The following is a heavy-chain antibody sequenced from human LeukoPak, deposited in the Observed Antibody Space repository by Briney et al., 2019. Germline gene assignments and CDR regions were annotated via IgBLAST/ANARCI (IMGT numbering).Heavy chain of an antibody. J-gene: IGHJ4*02. CDR1: GFTFSSYS. V-gene: IGHV3-48*01. CDR2: ISGSSRAI. CDR3: AREPQEGFDY. Sequence: GRSLRLSCAASGFTFSSYSMNWVRQAPGKGLEWISYISGSSRAIYYADSVKGRFTISRDNAKNSLYLQMNNLRAEDTAVYYCAREPQEGFDYWGQGTLVTISS.